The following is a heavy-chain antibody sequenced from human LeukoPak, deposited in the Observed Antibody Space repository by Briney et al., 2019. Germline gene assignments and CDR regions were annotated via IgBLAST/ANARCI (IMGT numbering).Heavy chain of an antibody. D-gene: IGHD3-22*01. V-gene: IGHV4-4*02. CDR3: ARHRGYYDSSAYNWFGR. Sequence: SETLSLTCAVSGGSISSSNWWSWVRQPPGKGLEWIGVIYYSGGTNYNPSLKSRVTISVDKSKNQFSLKLNSVTAADTAVYYCARHRGYYDSSAYNWFGRWGQGTMVTVSS. CDR1: GGSISSSNW. J-gene: IGHJ5*02. CDR2: IYYSGGT.